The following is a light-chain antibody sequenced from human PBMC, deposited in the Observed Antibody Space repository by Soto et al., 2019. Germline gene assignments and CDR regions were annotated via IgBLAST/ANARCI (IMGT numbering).Light chain of an antibody. CDR3: SSYTSSSTPYV. J-gene: IGLJ1*01. Sequence: QSALTQPASVSGSPGQSITISCTGTNSDVGGYTYVSWYQQHPGKAPKLMIYDVSNRPSGVSNRFSGSKSGNTASLTISGLRADDEADYYCSSYTSSSTPYVFGTGTKLTVL. CDR1: NSDVGGYTY. V-gene: IGLV2-14*03. CDR2: DVS.